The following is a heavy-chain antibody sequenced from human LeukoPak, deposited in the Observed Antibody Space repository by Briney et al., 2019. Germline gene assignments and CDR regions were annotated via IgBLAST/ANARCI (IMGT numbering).Heavy chain of an antibody. D-gene: IGHD6-13*01. J-gene: IGHJ4*02. Sequence: PGRSLRLSCAASGFTFSNYWMSWVRQAPGKGLEWVAIIKQDGSEKYCVDSVKGRFTISRDNVKNSLYLQMNSLRAEDTAVYYCAKITEAGTRAFDYWGQGTLVTVSS. CDR3: AKITEAGTRAFDY. CDR2: IKQDGSEK. CDR1: GFTFSNYW. V-gene: IGHV3-7*05.